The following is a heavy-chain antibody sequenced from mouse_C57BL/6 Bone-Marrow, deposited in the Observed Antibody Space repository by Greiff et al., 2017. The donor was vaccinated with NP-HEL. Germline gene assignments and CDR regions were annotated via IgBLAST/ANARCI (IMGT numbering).Heavy chain of an antibody. CDR2: ISSGSSTI. CDR1: GFTFSDYG. J-gene: IGHJ3*01. D-gene: IGHD1-1*01. Sequence: EVHLVESGGGLVKPGGSLKLSCAASGFTFSDYGMHWVRQAPEKGLQWVAYISSGSSTIYYADTVKGRFTISRDNAKNTLFLQMTSLRSEDTAMYYCARDLLEFAYWGQGTLVTVSA. V-gene: IGHV5-17*01. CDR3: ARDLLEFAY.